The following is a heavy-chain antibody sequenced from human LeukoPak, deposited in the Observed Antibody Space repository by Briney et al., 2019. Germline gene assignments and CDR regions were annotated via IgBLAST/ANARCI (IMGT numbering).Heavy chain of an antibody. D-gene: IGHD1-14*01. CDR2: INHSGST. V-gene: IGHV4-34*01. Sequence: SETLSLTCAVYGGSFSGYYWSWIRQPPGKGLEWIGEINHSGSTNYNPSLKSRVTISVDTSKNQFSLKLSSVTAADTAVYYCARLGRTDAFDIWGQGTVVTVSS. CDR3: ARLGRTDAFDI. CDR1: GGSFSGYY. J-gene: IGHJ3*02.